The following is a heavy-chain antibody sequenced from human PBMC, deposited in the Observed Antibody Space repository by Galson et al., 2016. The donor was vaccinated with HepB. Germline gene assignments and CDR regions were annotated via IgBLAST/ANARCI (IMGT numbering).Heavy chain of an antibody. CDR3: AVCSRYYGSGSSYGLCDY. J-gene: IGHJ4*02. Sequence: PALVKPTQTLTLTCTFSGLSLSTSGMAVGWIRQPPGKALEWLALIYWDDDKRYSPSLKNRLSISKDTSNNQVVFTMTDMDIVDTATYYCAVCSRYYGSGSSYGLCDYWGQGTLVTVSS. V-gene: IGHV2-5*02. D-gene: IGHD3-10*01. CDR1: GLSLSTSGMA. CDR2: IYWDDDK.